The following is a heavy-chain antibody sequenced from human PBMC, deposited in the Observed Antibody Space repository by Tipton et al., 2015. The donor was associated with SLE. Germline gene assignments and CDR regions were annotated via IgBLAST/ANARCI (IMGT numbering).Heavy chain of an antibody. CDR2: IKEDGSET. CDR1: GFTFSYDW. D-gene: IGHD6-13*01. J-gene: IGHJ6*02. CDR3: AREGGQQLVRIYGMDV. V-gene: IGHV3-7*04. Sequence: SLRLSCVASGFTFSYDWMTWVRQAPGKGLEWVANIKEDGSETYYVDSVKGRFTISRDNAKTSLYLQMNNLRAEDTAVYYCAREGGQQLVRIYGMDVWGQGTTVTVSS.